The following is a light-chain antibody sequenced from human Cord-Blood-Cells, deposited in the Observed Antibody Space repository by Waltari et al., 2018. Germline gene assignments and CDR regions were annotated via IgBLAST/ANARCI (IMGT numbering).Light chain of an antibody. CDR2: EGS. Sequence: QSVLTQPPSVSGAPGQRVTISCTGTSSDVGGYNLVFWYQQHPGKAPKLMIYEGSKRPSGVSNRFSGSKSGNTASLTISGLQAEDEADYYCCSYAGSSTWVFGGGTKLTVL. V-gene: IGLV2-23*01. CDR1: SSDVGGYNL. J-gene: IGLJ3*02. CDR3: CSYAGSSTWV.